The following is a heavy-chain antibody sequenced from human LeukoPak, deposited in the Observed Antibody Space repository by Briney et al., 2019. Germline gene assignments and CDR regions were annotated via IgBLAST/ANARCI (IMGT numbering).Heavy chain of an antibody. D-gene: IGHD3-3*01. J-gene: IGHJ3*02. CDR1: GGSISSGSYY. CDR2: IYTSGST. V-gene: IGHV4-61*02. CDR3: ARKVFGVIIGLNDAFEI. Sequence: SQTLSLTCTVSGGSISSGSYYWSWIRQPAGKGLEWIGRIYTSGSTNYNPSLKSRVTISVDTSKNQFSLKLSSVTAADTSVYYCARKVFGVIIGLNDAFEIWGQGTVVTVSS.